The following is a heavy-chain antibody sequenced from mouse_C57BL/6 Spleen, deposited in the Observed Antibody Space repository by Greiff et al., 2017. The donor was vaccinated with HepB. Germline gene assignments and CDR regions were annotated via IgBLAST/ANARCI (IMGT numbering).Heavy chain of an antibody. Sequence: QVQLKQSGPELVKPGASVKISCKASGYSFTSYYIHWVNQRPGQGLEWIGWIYPGSGNTKYNEKFKGKATLTADTSSSTAYMQLSSLTSEDSALYYGARGGIDSPLCAYWCEGTLVTVSA. J-gene: IGHJ3*01. CDR2: IYPGSGNT. CDR1: GYSFTSYY. CDR3: ARGGIDSPLCAY. D-gene: IGHD2-12*01. V-gene: IGHV1-66*01.